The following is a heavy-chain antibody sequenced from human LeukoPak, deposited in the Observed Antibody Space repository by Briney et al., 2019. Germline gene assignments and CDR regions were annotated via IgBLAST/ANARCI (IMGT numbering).Heavy chain of an antibody. J-gene: IGHJ3*02. Sequence: GGSLRLSCAASGFTFSSYWMSWVRQAPGKGLEWVANINQDGSEKYFVDSVKGRFTISRANAKNSLYLQMNSLRAGDTAVYYCARSSGTYFNGFDIWGQGTMVTVSS. D-gene: IGHD1-26*01. V-gene: IGHV3-7*01. CDR3: ARSSGTYFNGFDI. CDR1: GFTFSSYW. CDR2: INQDGSEK.